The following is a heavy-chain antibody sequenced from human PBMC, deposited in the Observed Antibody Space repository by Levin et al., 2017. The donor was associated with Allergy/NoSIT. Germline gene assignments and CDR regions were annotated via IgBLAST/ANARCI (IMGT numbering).Heavy chain of an antibody. V-gene: IGHV1-46*01. CDR2: INPSGGST. D-gene: IGHD3-9*01. J-gene: IGHJ4*02. CDR1: GYTFTSYY. Sequence: ASVKVSCKASGYTFTSYYMHWVRQAPGQGLEWMGIINPSGGSTSYAQKFQGRVTMTRDTSTSTVYMELSSLRSEDTAVYYCARDIPVPPPLDWVLGPDYWGQGTLVTVSS. CDR3: ARDIPVPPPLDWVLGPDY.